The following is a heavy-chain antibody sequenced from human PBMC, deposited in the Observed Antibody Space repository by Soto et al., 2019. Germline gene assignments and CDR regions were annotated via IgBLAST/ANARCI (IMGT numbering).Heavy chain of an antibody. Sequence: EVQLLESGGGLVQPGGSLRLSCAASGFTFSSYAMSWVRQAPGKGLEWVSAISGSGGSTYYADSVKGRFTISRDNSKKTLYLQMNSLRAEDTAVYYCAKDGEAYVYYYYYNDVWGKGTTVTVSS. V-gene: IGHV3-23*01. D-gene: IGHD3-10*01. J-gene: IGHJ6*03. CDR1: GFTFSSYA. CDR3: AKDGEAYVYYYYYNDV. CDR2: ISGSGGST.